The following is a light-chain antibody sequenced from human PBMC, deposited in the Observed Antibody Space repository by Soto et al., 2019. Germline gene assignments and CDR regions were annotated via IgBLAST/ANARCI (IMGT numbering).Light chain of an antibody. V-gene: IGKV1-12*01. CDR3: QQANSVPPT. Sequence: DIQMTQSPSPVSASVGARVTITCRASHDIGNWLAWYQQKPGKAPKLLIFGASSLQSGVPTRFSGERSGTDFTLTVSSLQPEDSATYFCQQANSVPPTFGQGTKVEV. J-gene: IGKJ1*01. CDR2: GAS. CDR1: HDIGNW.